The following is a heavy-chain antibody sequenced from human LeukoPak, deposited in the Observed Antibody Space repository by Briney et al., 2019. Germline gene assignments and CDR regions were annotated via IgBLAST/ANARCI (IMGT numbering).Heavy chain of an antibody. CDR3: ARGHVLASCSGSSCYSGHDY. J-gene: IGHJ4*02. CDR2: MNPNSGNT. V-gene: IGHV1-8*01. Sequence: ASVKVSCKASGYTFTSYDINWVRQATGQGLEWMGWMNPNSGNTGYAQKFQGRVTMTRNTSISTAYMELSSLRSEDTAVYYYARGHVLASCSGSSCYSGHDYWGQGTLVTVSS. CDR1: GYTFTSYD. D-gene: IGHD2-15*01.